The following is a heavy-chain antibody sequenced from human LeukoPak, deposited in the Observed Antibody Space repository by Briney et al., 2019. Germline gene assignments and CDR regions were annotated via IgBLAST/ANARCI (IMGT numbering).Heavy chain of an antibody. CDR2: IRQDGSEK. CDR1: GFTLSNYW. D-gene: IGHD3-22*01. V-gene: IGHV3-7*01. Sequence: PGGSLRLSCAASGFTLSNYWMIWVRQAPGKGLEWVANIRQDGSEKCYVASVRGRFTISRDNAKNSLYLQMNSLRGEDTAVYYCARLADYDSSGYFDYWGQGTLVTVSS. J-gene: IGHJ4*02. CDR3: ARLADYDSSGYFDY.